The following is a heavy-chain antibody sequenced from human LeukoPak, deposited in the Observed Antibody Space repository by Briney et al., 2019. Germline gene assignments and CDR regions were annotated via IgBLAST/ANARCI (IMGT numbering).Heavy chain of an antibody. D-gene: IGHD3-3*01. J-gene: IGHJ6*03. CDR1: GGSISSSSYY. V-gene: IGHV4-39*01. Sequence: SETLSLTCTVSGGSISSSSYYWGWIRQPPGKGLEWIGSIYYSGSTYYNPSLKSRVTISVDTSKNQFSLKLSSVTAADTAVYYCARSGYRSDYYYYYYMDVWGKRTTVTVSS. CDR3: ARSGYRSDYYYYYYMDV. CDR2: IYYSGST.